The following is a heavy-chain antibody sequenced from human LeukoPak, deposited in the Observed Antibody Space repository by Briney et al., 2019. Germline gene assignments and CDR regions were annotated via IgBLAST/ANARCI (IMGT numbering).Heavy chain of an antibody. CDR2: ISGSGGST. J-gene: IGHJ3*02. CDR1: GFTFSSYW. Sequence: GGSLRLSCAASGFTFSSYWMHWVRQAPGKGLEWVSAISGSGGSTYYADSVKGRFTISRDNSKNTLYLQTNSLRAEDTAVYYCASGPDVVGADDAFDIWGQGTMVTVSS. V-gene: IGHV3-23*01. D-gene: IGHD1-26*01. CDR3: ASGPDVVGADDAFDI.